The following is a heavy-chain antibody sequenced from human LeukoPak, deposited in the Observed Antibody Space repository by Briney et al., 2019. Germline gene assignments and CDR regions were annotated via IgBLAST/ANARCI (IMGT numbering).Heavy chain of an antibody. V-gene: IGHV3-23*01. J-gene: IGHJ4*02. Sequence: GGSLRLSCAASGFTFSSYAMSWVRQAPGKGLEWVSAISGSGGSTYYADSVKGRFIISRDNSKNTLYLQMNSLRAEDTAVYYSAKGDRYSGFRDYWGQGTLVTVSS. D-gene: IGHD5-12*01. CDR1: GFTFSSYA. CDR2: ISGSGGST. CDR3: AKGDRYSGFRDY.